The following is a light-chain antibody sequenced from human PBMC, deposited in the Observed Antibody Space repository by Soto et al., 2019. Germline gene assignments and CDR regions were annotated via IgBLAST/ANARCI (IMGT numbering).Light chain of an antibody. J-gene: IGLJ1*01. Sequence: QSALTQPAFVSGSPGQSITISCTGTSSDGGSYHYVSWYQHRPGKVPRVLIYDVTNRASGVSNRFSGSKSGNTASLTISGLPAEYEADYYCNSYTTSYTRVFGTGTKLTVL. V-gene: IGLV2-14*01. CDR1: SSDGGSYHY. CDR2: DVT. CDR3: NSYTTSYTRV.